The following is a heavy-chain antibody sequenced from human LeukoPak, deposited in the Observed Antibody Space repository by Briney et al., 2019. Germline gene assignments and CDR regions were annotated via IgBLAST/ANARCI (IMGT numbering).Heavy chain of an antibody. CDR2: INHSGST. CDR3: ARIFPHYGSGSYYQDY. V-gene: IGHV4-34*01. J-gene: IGHJ4*02. Sequence: SETLSLTCAVYGGSFSGYYWSWIRQLPGKGLEWIGEINHSGSTNYNPSLKSRVTISVDTSKNQFSLKLSSVTAADTAVYYCARIFPHYGSGSYYQDYWGQGTLVTVSS. CDR1: GGSFSGYY. D-gene: IGHD3-10*01.